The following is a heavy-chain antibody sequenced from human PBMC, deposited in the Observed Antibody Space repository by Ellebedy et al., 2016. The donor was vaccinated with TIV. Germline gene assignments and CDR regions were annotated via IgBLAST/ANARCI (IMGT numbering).Heavy chain of an antibody. D-gene: IGHD3-3*01. CDR3: TRDGSEWSRDY. V-gene: IGHV3-21*06. CDR2: IVSSGRET. Sequence: GGSLRLXXAASGFIFSVTGMTWSPQPPGKGLEWVATIVSSGRETYYADPLKGRFTISRDNAMNLVYLQMNSLSVEDTAVYYCTRDGSEWSRDYWGQGTLVTVSS. J-gene: IGHJ4*02. CDR1: GFIFSVTG.